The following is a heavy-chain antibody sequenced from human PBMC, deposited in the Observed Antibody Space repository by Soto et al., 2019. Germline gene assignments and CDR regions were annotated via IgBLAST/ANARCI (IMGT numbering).Heavy chain of an antibody. CDR3: ARDEGLFCSGGSCYSGHYGMDV. D-gene: IGHD2-15*01. J-gene: IGHJ6*02. Sequence: SVKVSCKASGGTFSSYAISWVRQAPGQGLEWMGGIIPIFGTANYAQKFQGRVTITADESTSTAYMELSSLRSEDTAVYYCARDEGLFCSGGSCYSGHYGMDVWGQGTTVTVSS. CDR2: IIPIFGTA. V-gene: IGHV1-69*13. CDR1: GGTFSSYA.